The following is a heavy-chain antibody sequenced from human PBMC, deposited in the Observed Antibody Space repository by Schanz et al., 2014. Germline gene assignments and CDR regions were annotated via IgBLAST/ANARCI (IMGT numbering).Heavy chain of an antibody. Sequence: VQLLESGGGLVQPGGSLRLSCAASGFTFSSYAMTWVRQAPGKGLEWVALISYDGSSKNHADSVQGRFTISRDNAKNSLYLQLSSLQGEDTAVYFCARVVFFCDSSSCMNFYYMDVWGKGTTVTVSS. CDR3: ARVVFFCDSSSCMNFYYMDV. V-gene: IGHV3-33*08. J-gene: IGHJ6*03. CDR1: GFTFSSYA. CDR2: ISYDGSSK. D-gene: IGHD2-21*01.